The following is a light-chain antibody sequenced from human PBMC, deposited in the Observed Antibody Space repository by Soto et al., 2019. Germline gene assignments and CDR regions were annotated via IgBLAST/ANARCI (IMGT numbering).Light chain of an antibody. V-gene: IGLV2-11*01. CDR1: SSDVGGYNY. Sequence: QSVLTQPRSVSGSPGQSVTISCTGTSSDVGGYNYVSWYQQHPGQAPKLMIYDVSKRPSGVPDRFSGSKSGNTASLTISGLQAEDEADYYCCSYAGSYNFYVFGTGTKVTVL. J-gene: IGLJ1*01. CDR3: CSYAGSYNFYV. CDR2: DVS.